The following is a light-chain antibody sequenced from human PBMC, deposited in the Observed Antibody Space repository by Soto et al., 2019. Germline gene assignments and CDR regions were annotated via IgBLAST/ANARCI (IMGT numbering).Light chain of an antibody. Sequence: DIQLTQSPSFLSASVGDRVTITCRASQGISSYLAWYQQKPGKAPKLLIYAASTLQSGVQSRFSGSGSGTEFTLTISRLQPEDFATYYCQQLNSYPITFGQGTRLEIK. J-gene: IGKJ5*01. CDR2: AAS. CDR3: QQLNSYPIT. CDR1: QGISSY. V-gene: IGKV1-9*01.